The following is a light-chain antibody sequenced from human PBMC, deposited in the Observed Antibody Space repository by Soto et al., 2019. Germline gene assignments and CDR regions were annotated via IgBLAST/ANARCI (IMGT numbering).Light chain of an antibody. V-gene: IGLV6-57*01. J-gene: IGLJ3*02. CDR2: EDN. CDR1: SGSIASNY. CDR3: QSYDATNQV. Sequence: NFMLTQPHSVSDSARKTVINSCTRSSGSIASNYVQWYQQRPGSSPTTVIYEDNQRPSGVPDRFSGSIDSSSNSASLTISGLETEDEADYFCQSYDATNQVFGGGTKLTVL.